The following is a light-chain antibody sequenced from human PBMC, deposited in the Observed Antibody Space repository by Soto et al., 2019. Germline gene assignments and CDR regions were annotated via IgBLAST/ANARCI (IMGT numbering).Light chain of an antibody. CDR1: QSVSTS. V-gene: IGKV3-15*01. CDR2: SAS. CDR3: QQYINGYT. Sequence: EVLMTQSPATLSVFPGERVTLSCGASQSVSTSLAGYQQKPGQAPGLLIYSASTRASGIPARFSGSGSGTEFTLTLTFLESEDFAVYYCQQYINGYTFGQGTKLEIK. J-gene: IGKJ2*01.